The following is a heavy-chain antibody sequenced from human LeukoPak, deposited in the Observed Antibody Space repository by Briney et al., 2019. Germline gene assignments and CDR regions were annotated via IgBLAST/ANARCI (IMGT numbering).Heavy chain of an antibody. J-gene: IGHJ5*02. CDR3: AKISPNILTGYYSP. Sequence: GGSLRLSCAASGFTFSSYSMNWVRQAPGKGLEWVSSISSSSYIYYADSVKGRFTISRDNAKNSLYLQMNSLRAEDTAVYYCAKISPNILTGYYSPWGQGTLVTVSS. CDR2: ISSSSYI. D-gene: IGHD3-9*01. V-gene: IGHV3-21*01. CDR1: GFTFSSYS.